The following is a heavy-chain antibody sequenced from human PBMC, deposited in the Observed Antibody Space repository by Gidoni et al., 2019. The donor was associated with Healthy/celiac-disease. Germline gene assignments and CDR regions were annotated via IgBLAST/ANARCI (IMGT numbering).Heavy chain of an antibody. CDR1: GYTFTSYG. Sequence: QVQLVQSGAEVKKPGASVKVSCKASGYTFTSYGISWVRQAPGQGLEWMGWISAYNGNTNYAQKLQGRVTMTTDTSTSTAYMELRSLRSDDTAVYYCARVGIVVVVAAIDPALNWFDPWGQGTLVTVSS. CDR2: ISAYNGNT. J-gene: IGHJ5*02. CDR3: ARVGIVVVVAAIDPALNWFDP. D-gene: IGHD2-15*01. V-gene: IGHV1-18*01.